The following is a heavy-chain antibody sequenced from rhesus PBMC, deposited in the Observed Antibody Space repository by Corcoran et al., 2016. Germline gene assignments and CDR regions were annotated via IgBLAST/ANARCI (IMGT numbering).Heavy chain of an antibody. D-gene: IGHD1-26*01. CDR3: ARGANWNYGY. CDR1: GGSISDNYY. Sequence: QVQLQESGPGLVKPSETLSLTCAVSGGSISDNYYWNWIRQPPGKGLEWIGNSEGINGEPYYNPSLKMRVTISKDTSKNQFSLKLGSMTAADTAVYYGARGANWNYGYWGQGVLVTVSS. V-gene: IGHV4S9*01. CDR2: SEGINGEP. J-gene: IGHJ4*01.